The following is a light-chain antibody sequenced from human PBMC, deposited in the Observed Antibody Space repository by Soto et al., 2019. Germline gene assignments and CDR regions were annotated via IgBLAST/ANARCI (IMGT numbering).Light chain of an antibody. CDR1: QTIGNK. CDR3: QQYNGWPWT. CDR2: GAS. J-gene: IGKJ1*01. V-gene: IGKV3-15*01. Sequence: EIVMTQSPVTLSVSPVERATLSCRASQTIGNKLAWYLQRPGQAPRLLMYGASTRATDIPARFSGSGSGTEFTLTITGLQSEDFAVYYCQQYNGWPWTFGLGTKVDIK.